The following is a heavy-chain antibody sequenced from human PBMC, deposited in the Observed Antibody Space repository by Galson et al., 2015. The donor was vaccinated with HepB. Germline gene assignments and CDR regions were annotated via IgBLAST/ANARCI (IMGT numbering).Heavy chain of an antibody. CDR2: IYHSGST. Sequence: SETLSLTCAVSGGSISSSNWWSWVRQPPGKGLEWIGEIYHSGSTNYNPSLKSRVTISVDKSKNQFSLKLSSVTAADTAVYYCARLRAPSNWYGMDVWGQGTTVTVSS. V-gene: IGHV4-4*02. CDR1: GGSISSSNW. CDR3: ARLRAPSNWYGMDV. D-gene: IGHD4-11*01. J-gene: IGHJ6*02.